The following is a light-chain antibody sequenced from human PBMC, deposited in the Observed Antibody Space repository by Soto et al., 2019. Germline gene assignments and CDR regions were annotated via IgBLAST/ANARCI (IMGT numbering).Light chain of an antibody. V-gene: IGLV2-23*02. Sequence: QSVLTQPASVSGSPGQSITISCTGSSSDVGSYNFLSWYQQHPGKAPKLIIYEVSKRPSGVSNRFSGSKSGNTASLTVSGLQAEDEADYYCCSYGIGNIYVFGTGTKLTVL. CDR3: CSYGIGNIYV. J-gene: IGLJ1*01. CDR2: EVS. CDR1: SSDVGSYNF.